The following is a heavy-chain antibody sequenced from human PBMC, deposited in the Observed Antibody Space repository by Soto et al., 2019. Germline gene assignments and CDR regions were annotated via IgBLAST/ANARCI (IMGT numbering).Heavy chain of an antibody. V-gene: IGHV1-2*02. CDR1: GYTFTDYY. CDR3: ATMVYYYYALDV. Sequence: ASVKVSCKASGYTFTDYYMHWVRQAPGQGLEWMGWINPNSGDTNYAQKFQGRVTLTRDTSLSTAYMELSRLRSDDTAVYYCATMVYYYYALDVWGQGTTVTVSS. D-gene: IGHD3-10*01. J-gene: IGHJ6*02. CDR2: INPNSGDT.